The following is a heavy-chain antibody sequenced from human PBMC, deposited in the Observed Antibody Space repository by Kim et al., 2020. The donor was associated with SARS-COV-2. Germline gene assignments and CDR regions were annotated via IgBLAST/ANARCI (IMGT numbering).Heavy chain of an antibody. V-gene: IGHV1-8*01. J-gene: IGHJ6*02. D-gene: IGHD3-9*01. CDR2: MNPNSGNT. CDR3: ASVTGLRYFDWLLLSDDYYYGMDV. CDR1: GYTFTSYD. Sequence: ASVKVSCKASGYTFTSYDINWVRQATGQGLEWMGWMNPNSGNTGYAQKFQGRVTMTRNTSISTAYMELSSLRSEDTAVYYCASVTGLRYFDWLLLSDDYYYGMDVWGQGTTVTVSS.